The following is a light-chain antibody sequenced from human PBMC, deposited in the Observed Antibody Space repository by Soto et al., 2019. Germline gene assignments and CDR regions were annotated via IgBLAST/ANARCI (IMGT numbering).Light chain of an antibody. V-gene: IGLV2-23*02. CDR3: CSYATPRL. CDR2: EVS. Sequence: QSVLTQPASVSGSPGQSLTISCTGSSSDVGSYDLVSWYQQHPGKPPKLLLYEVSKRPSGVSTRFSGSKSGNTASLTISGLQAEDEADYYCCSYATPRLFGGGTKLTVL. CDR1: SSDVGSYDL. J-gene: IGLJ3*02.